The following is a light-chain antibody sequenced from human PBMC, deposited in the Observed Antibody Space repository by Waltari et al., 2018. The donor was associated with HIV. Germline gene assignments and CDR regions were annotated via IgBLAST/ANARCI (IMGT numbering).Light chain of an antibody. Sequence: DIVMTQSPDSLAVSLGERATINCKSSQSVLYSSNNKNYLAWYQQKPGQPPKLLIYWASTRESGVPDRLSGSGSGTDFTLTISSLQAEDVAVYYCQQYYSIPPTFGGGTKVEIQ. CDR1: QSVLYSSNNKNY. V-gene: IGKV4-1*01. CDR3: QQYYSIPPT. CDR2: WAS. J-gene: IGKJ4*01.